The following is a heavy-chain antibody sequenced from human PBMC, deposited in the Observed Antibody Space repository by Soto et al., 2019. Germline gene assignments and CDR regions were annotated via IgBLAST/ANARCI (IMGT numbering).Heavy chain of an antibody. J-gene: IGHJ4*02. CDR1: GGSISSYY. CDR3: AREARSYYYDSSGYPDY. V-gene: IGHV4-59*12. Sequence: SETLSLTCTVSGGSISSYYWSWIRQPPGKGLEWIGYIYYIGSTNYNPSLKSRVTISVDTSKNLFSLKLSSVTAADTAVYYCAREARSYYYDSSGYPDYWGQGTLVTVSS. CDR2: IYYIGST. D-gene: IGHD3-22*01.